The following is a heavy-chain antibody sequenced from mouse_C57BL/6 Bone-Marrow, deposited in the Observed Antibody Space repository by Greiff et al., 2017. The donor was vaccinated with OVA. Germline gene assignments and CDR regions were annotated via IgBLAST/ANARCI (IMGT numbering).Heavy chain of an antibody. CDR3: ARREDSNLDY. Sequence: EVHLVESGGGLVKPGGSLKLSCAASGFTFSDYGMHWVRQAPEKGLEWVAYISRGSSTIYYADTVKGRFTISRDNAKNTLFLQMTSLRSEDTAMYYCARREDSNLDYWGQGTTLTVSS. J-gene: IGHJ2*01. D-gene: IGHD2-5*01. CDR1: GFTFSDYG. V-gene: IGHV5-17*01. CDR2: ISRGSSTI.